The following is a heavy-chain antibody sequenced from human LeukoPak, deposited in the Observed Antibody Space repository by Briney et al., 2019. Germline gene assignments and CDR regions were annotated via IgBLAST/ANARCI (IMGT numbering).Heavy chain of an antibody. D-gene: IGHD6-25*01. V-gene: IGHV3-23*01. J-gene: IGHJ4*02. Sequence: GGSLRLSCAASGFTFSSYAMSWVRQAPGKGLEWVSAISGSGGSTYYADSVKGRFTISRDNSKNTLYLQMNSLRAEDTAVYYCAKDPNLPGSGWSYFDYWGQGTLVTVSS. CDR3: AKDPNLPGSGWSYFDY. CDR2: ISGSGGST. CDR1: GFTFSSYA.